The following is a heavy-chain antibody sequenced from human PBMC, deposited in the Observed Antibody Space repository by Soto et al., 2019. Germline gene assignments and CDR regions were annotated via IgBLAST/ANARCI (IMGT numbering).Heavy chain of an antibody. D-gene: IGHD2-15*01. Sequence: QVQLQESGPGLVKPSGTLSLTCAVSGASISSTNWWSWVRQAPGEGLEWIGEIFHSGTTTYNPSLKSRVIISMDTSTNLLSLRLDSVTAADTAVYFCARHIAVPTTRGFDYWGQGTRVTVSS. CDR1: GASISSTNW. J-gene: IGHJ4*02. V-gene: IGHV4-4*02. CDR2: IFHSGTT. CDR3: ARHIAVPTTRGFDY.